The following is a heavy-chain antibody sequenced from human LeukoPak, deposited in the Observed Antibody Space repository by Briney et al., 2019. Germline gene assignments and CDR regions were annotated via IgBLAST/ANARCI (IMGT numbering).Heavy chain of an antibody. CDR1: GGSISSSSYY. D-gene: IGHD4-23*01. J-gene: IGHJ4*02. Sequence: PSETLSLTCTVPGGSISSSSYYWGWIRQPPGKGLEWIGIIYHSGTTYYYSPSLRSRVTISVDTSKNQFSLRVSSVTAADTAVYYCARLSNYGASSANFDSWGQGTLVTVSS. CDR3: ARLSNYGASSANFDS. V-gene: IGHV4-39*01. CDR2: IYHSGTT.